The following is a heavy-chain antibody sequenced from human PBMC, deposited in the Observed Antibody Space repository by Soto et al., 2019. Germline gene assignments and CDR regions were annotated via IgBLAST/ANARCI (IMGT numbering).Heavy chain of an antibody. CDR3: ARARSYYDSSGIPHRSLNFDY. D-gene: IGHD3-22*01. J-gene: IGHJ4*02. CDR1: GGSFSGYY. Sequence: KASETLSLTCAVYGGSFSGYYWSWIRQPPGKGLEWIGEINHSGSTNYNPSLKSRVTISVDTSKNQFSLKLSSVTAADTAVYYCARARSYYDSSGIPHRSLNFDYWGQGTLVTVSS. V-gene: IGHV4-34*01. CDR2: INHSGST.